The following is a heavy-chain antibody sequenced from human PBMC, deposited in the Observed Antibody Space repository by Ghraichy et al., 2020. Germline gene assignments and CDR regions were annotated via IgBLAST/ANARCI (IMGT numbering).Heavy chain of an antibody. D-gene: IGHD3-16*02. CDR1: GFTFSSYS. J-gene: IGHJ4*02. Sequence: GESLNISCAASGFTFSSYSMNWVRQAPGKGLEWVSYISSSSSTIYYADSVKGRFTISRDNAKNSLYLQMNSLRDEDTAGYYCARTYDYVWGSYRGYFDYWGQGTLVTVSS. CDR3: ARTYDYVWGSYRGYFDY. CDR2: ISSSSSTI. V-gene: IGHV3-48*02.